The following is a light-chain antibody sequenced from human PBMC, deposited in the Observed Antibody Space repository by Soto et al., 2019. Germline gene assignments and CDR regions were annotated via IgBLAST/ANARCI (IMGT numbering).Light chain of an antibody. J-gene: IGKJ4*01. V-gene: IGKV1-39*01. Sequence: DIQMTQPPPSLSASVGDRVTITCRASQNIINFLNWYQQRPGKAPKLLIYAASSLHSGVPSRFSGSGSGTDFTLTISSLQPEDFATYYCQHSYSTPPTFGGGTKVDI. CDR1: QNIINF. CDR3: QHSYSTPPT. CDR2: AAS.